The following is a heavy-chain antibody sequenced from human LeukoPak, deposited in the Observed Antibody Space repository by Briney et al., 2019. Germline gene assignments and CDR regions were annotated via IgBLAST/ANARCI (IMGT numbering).Heavy chain of an antibody. Sequence: PGGSLRLSCAASGFTFHQYAIHWVRQVPGKGLEWVSGTSWNSGSIGYADSVRGRFTISRDNAKNSVYLQMNSLRAEDTALYYCAKDKAPLYSGYDWDLDFWGQGTLVIVSS. CDR2: TSWNSGSI. D-gene: IGHD5-12*01. CDR1: GFTFHQYA. CDR3: AKDKAPLYSGYDWDLDF. V-gene: IGHV3-9*01. J-gene: IGHJ4*02.